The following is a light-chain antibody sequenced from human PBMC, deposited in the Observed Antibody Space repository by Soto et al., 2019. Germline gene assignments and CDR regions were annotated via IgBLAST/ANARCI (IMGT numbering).Light chain of an antibody. CDR3: QLYYGATRV. CDR1: TGAVTNTHY. Sequence: QAVVTQEPSLTVSLVGTVTLTCSSSTGAVTNTHYANWFQQKPGQPPRSLIYSTSNKYSWTPARFSGSLLGGSAALTLSDVQPEDEADYYCQLYYGATRVFGGGTKLTVL. CDR2: STS. V-gene: IGLV7-43*01. J-gene: IGLJ3*02.